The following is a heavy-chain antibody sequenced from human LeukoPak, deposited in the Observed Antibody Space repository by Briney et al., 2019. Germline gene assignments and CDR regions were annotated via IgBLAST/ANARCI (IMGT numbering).Heavy chain of an antibody. CDR3: AKGVGLLPDAFDI. CDR2: IYSGGST. J-gene: IGHJ3*02. Sequence: GGSLRLSCAASGFTVSSNYMSWVRQAPGKGLEWVSIIYSGGSTYYADSVKGRFTISRDNSKNTLYLQMNSLRAEDTAVYYCAKGVGLLPDAFDIWGQGTMVTVSS. CDR1: GFTVSSNY. V-gene: IGHV3-66*01. D-gene: IGHD2-15*01.